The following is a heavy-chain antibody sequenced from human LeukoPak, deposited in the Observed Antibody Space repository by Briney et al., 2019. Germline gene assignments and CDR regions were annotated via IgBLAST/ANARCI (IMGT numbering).Heavy chain of an antibody. D-gene: IGHD3-22*01. CDR1: RGSLSSSNNY. J-gene: IGHJ5*02. CDR3: ARHRYSSGYSSLAA. V-gene: IGHV4-39*01. CDR2: IYYSGST. Sequence: SETLSLTCTVSRGSLSSSNNYWGWIRHPPGKGLEWIGSIYYSGSTYYNPYLKSRTTISVATSKNQFTMKLTSVTAAEAAVHYGARHRYSSGYSSLAAWGQGNLVTVSS.